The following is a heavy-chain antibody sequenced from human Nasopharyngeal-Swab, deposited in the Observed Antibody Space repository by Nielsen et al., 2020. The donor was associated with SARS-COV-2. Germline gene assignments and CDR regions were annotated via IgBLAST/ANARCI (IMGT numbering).Heavy chain of an antibody. CDR3: ARGVAVAGTELEFDY. D-gene: IGHD6-19*01. CDR2: SSAYNGNT. CDR1: GYTFTTYG. J-gene: IGHJ4*02. Sequence: ASVKVSCKASGYTFTTYGVSWVRQAPGQGLEWMGWSSAYNGNTNYAQKLQGRVTMTTDTSTSTAYMELRSLRSDDTALYYCARGVAVAGTELEFDYWGQGTLVTVSS. V-gene: IGHV1-18*04.